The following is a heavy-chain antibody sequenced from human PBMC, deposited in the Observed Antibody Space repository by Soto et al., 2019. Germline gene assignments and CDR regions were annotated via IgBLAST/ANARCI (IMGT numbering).Heavy chain of an antibody. CDR2: IYYSGST. D-gene: IGHD3-9*01. V-gene: IGHV4-39*01. CDR3: ATHPPRYFDWLNYYYYYGMDV. Sequence: SETLSLTCTVSGGSISSSSYYWGWIRQPPGKGLEWIGSIYYSGSTYYNPSLKSRVTISVDTSKTQFSLKLSSVTAADTAVYYCATHPPRYFDWLNYYYYYGMDVWGQGTTVTVSS. J-gene: IGHJ6*02. CDR1: GGSISSSSYY.